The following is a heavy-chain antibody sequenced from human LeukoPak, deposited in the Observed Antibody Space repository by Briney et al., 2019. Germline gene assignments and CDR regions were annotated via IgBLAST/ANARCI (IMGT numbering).Heavy chain of an antibody. V-gene: IGHV3-23*01. CDR1: GFTFSSYA. D-gene: IGHD7-27*01. Sequence: PGGSLRLSCAASGFTFSSYAMSWVRQAPGKGLEWVSRMSPDGSATYYADSVKGRFTISRDNAENTMYLQMSSLRAEDTAVYYCARDMWGTFDYWGQGALVTVSS. CDR3: ARDMWGTFDY. J-gene: IGHJ4*02. CDR2: MSPDGSAT.